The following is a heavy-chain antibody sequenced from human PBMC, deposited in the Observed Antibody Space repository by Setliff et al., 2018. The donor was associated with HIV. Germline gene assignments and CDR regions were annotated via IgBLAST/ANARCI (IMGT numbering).Heavy chain of an antibody. CDR2: INHSGST. D-gene: IGHD1-26*01. Sequence: SETLSLTCAVYGGSFNDYYWTWIRQPPGKGLEWIGEINHSGSTNYNPSLKSRVTISLDTSKNQFSLKLSSVTAADTAVYYCARARGSGPWEIIYYDVFDIWGQGTMVTVSS. J-gene: IGHJ3*02. CDR1: GGSFNDYY. V-gene: IGHV4-34*01. CDR3: ARARGSGPWEIIYYDVFDI.